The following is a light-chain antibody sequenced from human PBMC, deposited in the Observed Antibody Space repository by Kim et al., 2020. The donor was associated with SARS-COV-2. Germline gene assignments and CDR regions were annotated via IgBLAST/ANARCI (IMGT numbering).Light chain of an antibody. CDR2: GKN. V-gene: IGLV3-19*01. Sequence: SSELTQDPAVSVALGQTVRFTCQGDSLRSYYATWYQQKPGQAPIVVMYGKNNRPSGIPDRFSGSSSGNTASLTITGTQAGDEADYYCNSRDSNDNVLFGGGTKLTVL. CDR1: SLRSYY. CDR3: NSRDSNDNVL. J-gene: IGLJ2*01.